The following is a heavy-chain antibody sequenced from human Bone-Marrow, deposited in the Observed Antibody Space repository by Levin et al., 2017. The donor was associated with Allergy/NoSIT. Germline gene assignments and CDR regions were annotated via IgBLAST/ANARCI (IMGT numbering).Heavy chain of an antibody. D-gene: IGHD3-22*01. J-gene: IGHJ3*02. CDR3: ARDPHGLRDRSSYGPNDAPHDAFDI. V-gene: IGHV3-74*01. CDR1: GFTLSSYW. CDR2: IRGDGNER. Sequence: GGSLRLSCAASGFTLSSYWIHWVRQSPGKGLVWVSRIRGDGNERSYADSVKGRFTISRDKAKNTLYLQMNSLRAEHTAVYYCARDPHGLRDRSSYGPNDAPHDAFDIWGQGTMVTVSS.